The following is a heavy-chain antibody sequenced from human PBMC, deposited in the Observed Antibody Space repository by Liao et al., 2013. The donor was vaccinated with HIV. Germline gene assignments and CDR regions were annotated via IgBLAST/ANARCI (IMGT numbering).Heavy chain of an antibody. D-gene: IGHD2-21*01. V-gene: IGHV4-30-4*08. CDR2: IYYSGST. CDR1: GGSISRGDYY. J-gene: IGHJ5*02. CDR3: ARAVPSKGGSGFFVAFDP. Sequence: QVQLQESGPGLVTASQTLSLTCTVSGGSISRGDYYWSWIRQSPGKGLEWIGYIYYSGSTFYSPSLRSRVSISIDTSKNLFSLNLTSATAADTAVYYCARAVPSKGGSGFFVAFDPWGQGTLVTVSS.